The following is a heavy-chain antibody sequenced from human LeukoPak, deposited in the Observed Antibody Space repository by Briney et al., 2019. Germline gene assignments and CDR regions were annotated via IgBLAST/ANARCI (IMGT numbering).Heavy chain of an antibody. V-gene: IGHV3-66*01. J-gene: IGHJ4*02. Sequence: GGSLRLSCAASGFTVSSNYMSWVRQAPGKGLEWVSVIYSGGSTYYADSVKGRFTISRDNSKNTLYLQMNSLRAEDTAVYYCAKNIAWELLTNFDYWGQGTLVTVSS. D-gene: IGHD1-26*01. CDR1: GFTVSSNY. CDR3: AKNIAWELLTNFDY. CDR2: IYSGGST.